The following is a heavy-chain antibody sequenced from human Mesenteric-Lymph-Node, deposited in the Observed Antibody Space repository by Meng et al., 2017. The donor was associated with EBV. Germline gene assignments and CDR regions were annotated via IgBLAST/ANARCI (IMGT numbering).Heavy chain of an antibody. Sequence: QWHLQLWGEGLFTTSETLSLTCSVYGEYLSCQYWRWIRQPPGKGLEWIGESNHSGRTHYNPSLMSRVPILLDTSKIQFSLQLSSVAAAETDVNYCAKRGKVGAGYWGQGTLVTVSS. CDR1: GEYLSCQY. V-gene: IGHV4-34*01. CDR3: AKRGKVGAGY. D-gene: IGHD1-26*01. J-gene: IGHJ4*01. CDR2: SNHSGRT.